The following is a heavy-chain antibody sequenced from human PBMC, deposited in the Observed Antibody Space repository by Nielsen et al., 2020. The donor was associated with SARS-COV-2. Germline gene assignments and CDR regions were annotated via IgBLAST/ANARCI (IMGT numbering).Heavy chain of an antibody. D-gene: IGHD1-14*01. CDR2: ISSSSSYI. CDR1: GFTFSSYE. CDR3: ARGLGTPTTHYYGMDV. Sequence: GGSLRLSCAASGFTFSSYEMNWVRQAPGKGLEWVSSISSSSSYIYYADSVKGRFTISRNNAKNSLYLQMNSLRAEDTAVYYCARGLGTPTTHYYGMDVWGQGTTVTVSS. J-gene: IGHJ6*02. V-gene: IGHV3-21*01.